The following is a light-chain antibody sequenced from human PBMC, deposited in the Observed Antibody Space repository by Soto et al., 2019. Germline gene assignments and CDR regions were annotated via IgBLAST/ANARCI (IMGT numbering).Light chain of an antibody. CDR3: QQYNNWPAIT. CDR2: GAS. CDR1: QSVSSN. Sequence: EILMTQSPATLSVSPGERATLSCRASQSVSSNFAWYQQKPGQAPRLLIYGASTRATGIPARFSGSGSGTEFTLTISSLQSEDFAVYYCQQYNNWPAITFGEGKRLEIK. V-gene: IGKV3-15*01. J-gene: IGKJ5*01.